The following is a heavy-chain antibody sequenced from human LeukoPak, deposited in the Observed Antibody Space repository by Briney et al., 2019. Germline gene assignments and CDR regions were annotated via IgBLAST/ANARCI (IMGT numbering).Heavy chain of an antibody. CDR1: GFTVSSNS. CDR2: IYSDNT. Sequence: GGSLRLSCTVSGFTVSSNSMSWVRQAPGKGLEWVSFIYSDNTHYSDSVKGRFTISRDNSKNTLYLQMNSLRAEDTAVYYCARAGNYYGSGSYFGYWGQGTLVTVSS. D-gene: IGHD3-10*01. V-gene: IGHV3-53*01. J-gene: IGHJ4*02. CDR3: ARAGNYYGSGSYFGY.